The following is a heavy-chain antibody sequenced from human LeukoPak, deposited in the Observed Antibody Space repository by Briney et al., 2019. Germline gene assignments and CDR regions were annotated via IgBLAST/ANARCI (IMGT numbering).Heavy chain of an antibody. D-gene: IGHD3-22*01. J-gene: IGHJ4*02. V-gene: IGHV4-59*01. Sequence: PSETLSLTCTVSGGSISSYYWSWIRQPPGKGLEWIGYIYYSGSTNYNPSPKSRVTISVDTSKNQFSLKLSSVTAADTAVYYCARGRAGYYDSSGYSSFDYWGQGTLVTVSS. CDR1: GGSISSYY. CDR2: IYYSGST. CDR3: ARGRAGYYDSSGYSSFDY.